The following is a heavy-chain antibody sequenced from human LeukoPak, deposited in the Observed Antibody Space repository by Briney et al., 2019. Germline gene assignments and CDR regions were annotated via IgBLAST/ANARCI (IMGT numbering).Heavy chain of an antibody. V-gene: IGHV3-21*01. CDR3: ARAHYYGSGSYYVDY. D-gene: IGHD3-10*01. Sequence: PGGSLLLSCAASGFTFSSYAMSWVRQAPGKGLEWVSSISSSSSYIYYADSVKGRFTISRDNAKNSLYLQMNSLRAEDTAVYYCARAHYYGSGSYYVDYWGQGTLVTVSS. J-gene: IGHJ4*02. CDR1: GFTFSSYA. CDR2: ISSSSSYI.